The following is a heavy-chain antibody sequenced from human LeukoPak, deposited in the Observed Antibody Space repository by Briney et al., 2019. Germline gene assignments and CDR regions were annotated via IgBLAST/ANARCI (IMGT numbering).Heavy chain of an antibody. CDR2: ISWNSGSI. CDR1: GFTFDDYA. V-gene: IGHV3-9*01. D-gene: IGHD3-22*01. J-gene: IGHJ4*02. Sequence: PGRSLRLSCAASGFTFDDYAMHWVRQAPGKGLEWVSGISWNSGSIGYADSVKGRFTISRDNAKISLYLQMNSLRAEDTAVYYCASTYYDSSGYYSWGQGTLVTVSS. CDR3: ASTYYDSSGYYS.